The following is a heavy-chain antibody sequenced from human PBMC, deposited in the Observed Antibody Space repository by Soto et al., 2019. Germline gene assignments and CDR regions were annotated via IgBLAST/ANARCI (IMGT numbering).Heavy chain of an antibody. D-gene: IGHD1-26*01. CDR2: ISGSGGST. Sequence: GGSLRLSCAASGFTFNSYAMSWVRQAPGKGLEWVSAISGSGGSTYYADSVKGRFTISRDNSKNTLYLQINSLRAEDTAVYYCASPLDRIVGATLGYYYYGMDVWGQGTTVTVSS. CDR1: GFTFNSYA. J-gene: IGHJ6*02. CDR3: ASPLDRIVGATLGYYYYGMDV. V-gene: IGHV3-23*01.